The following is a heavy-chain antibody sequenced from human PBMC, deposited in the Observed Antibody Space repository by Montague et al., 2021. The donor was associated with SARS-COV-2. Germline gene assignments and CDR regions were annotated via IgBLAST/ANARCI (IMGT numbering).Heavy chain of an antibody. Sequence: FLRLSCAAPGFTFSSYAMHWVRQAPGKGLEWVAVISYDGSNKYYADSVKGRFTISRDNSENTLYLQMNSLRAEDTAVYYCARDSVLIVATIGTLGFDYWGQGTLVTVSS. CDR1: GFTFSSYA. CDR2: ISYDGSNK. V-gene: IGHV3-30*04. CDR3: ARDSVLIVATIGTLGFDY. J-gene: IGHJ4*02. D-gene: IGHD5-12*01.